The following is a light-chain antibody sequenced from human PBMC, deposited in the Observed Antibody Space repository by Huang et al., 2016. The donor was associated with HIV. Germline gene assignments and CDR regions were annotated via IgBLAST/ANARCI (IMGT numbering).Light chain of an antibody. CDR3: QQYDNLPRT. CDR2: DVS. J-gene: IGKJ5*01. CDR1: QGIFTY. Sequence: DIQMTQSPSSLATSVGDRVTITCQASQGIFTYLNWYQQKPERATKLLIYDVSNLEGGVPSMCSGSGFGTDFTLTISSLQPEDIATYYCQQYDNLPRTFGQGTRLEIK. V-gene: IGKV1-33*01.